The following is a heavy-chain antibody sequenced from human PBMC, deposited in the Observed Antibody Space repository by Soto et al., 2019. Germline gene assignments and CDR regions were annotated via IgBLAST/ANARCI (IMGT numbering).Heavy chain of an antibody. CDR1: GFSLSTSGMC. Sequence: SGPTLVNPTQTLTLTCTFSGFSLSTSGMCVSWIRQPPGKALEWLALIDWDDDKYYSTSLKTRLTISKDTSKNQVVLTMTNMDPVATAPYYCARIPSASRGYYGMDVWGQGTTVTVSS. J-gene: IGHJ6*02. CDR2: IDWDDDK. V-gene: IGHV2-70*01. D-gene: IGHD6-6*01. CDR3: ARIPSASRGYYGMDV.